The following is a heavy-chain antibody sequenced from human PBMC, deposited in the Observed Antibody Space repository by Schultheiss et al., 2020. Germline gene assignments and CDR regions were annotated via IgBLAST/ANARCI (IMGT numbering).Heavy chain of an antibody. J-gene: IGHJ4*02. Sequence: SQPLSLTCAVYGGSFSGYYWSWIRQPPGKGLEWIGEINHSGSTNYNPSLKSRVTISVDTSKNQFSLKLSSVTAADTAVYYCARVGAAARRKDYFDYWGQGTLVTVSS. CDR3: ARVGAAARRKDYFDY. CDR1: GGSFSGYY. V-gene: IGHV4-34*01. CDR2: INHSGST. D-gene: IGHD6-6*01.